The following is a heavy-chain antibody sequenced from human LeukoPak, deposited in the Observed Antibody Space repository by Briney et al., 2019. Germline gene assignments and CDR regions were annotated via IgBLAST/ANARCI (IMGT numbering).Heavy chain of an antibody. CDR3: ARGGPRQLWFFLYYFDY. CDR2: INHSGST. CDR1: GGSFSGYY. D-gene: IGHD5-18*01. J-gene: IGHJ4*02. V-gene: IGHV4-34*01. Sequence: SETLSLTCAVYGGSFSGYYWSWIRQPPGKGLEWIGEINHSGSTNYNPSLKSRVTISVDTSKNQFSLKLSSVTAADTAVYYCARGGPRQLWFFLYYFDYWGQGTLVTVSS.